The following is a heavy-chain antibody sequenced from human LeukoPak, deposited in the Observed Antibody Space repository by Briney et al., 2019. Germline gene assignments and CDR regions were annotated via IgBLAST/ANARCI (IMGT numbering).Heavy chain of an antibody. CDR3: AREPTNYDFWSGYLNYYYGMDV. CDR1: GFTFSSYS. V-gene: IGHV3-21*01. D-gene: IGHD3-3*01. J-gene: IGHJ6*02. Sequence: GGSLRLSCAASGFTFSSYSINWVRQAPGKGLEWVSSISSNSSYIYYADSVKGRFTISRDNAKNSLYPQMNSLRAEDTAVYYCAREPTNYDFWSGYLNYYYGMDVWGQGTTVTVSS. CDR2: ISSNSSYI.